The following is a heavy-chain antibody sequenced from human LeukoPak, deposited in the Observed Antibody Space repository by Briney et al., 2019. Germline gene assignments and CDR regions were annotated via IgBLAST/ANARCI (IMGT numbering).Heavy chain of an antibody. J-gene: IGHJ4*02. D-gene: IGHD4-17*01. CDR2: IYYSGST. V-gene: IGHV4-59*12. Sequence: SETLSLTCTVSGGSISSYYWSWIRQPPGKGLEWIGYIYYSGSTNYNPSLKSRVTISVDTSKNQFSLKLSSVTAADTAVYYCARDRGETTVTTKSFDYWGQGTLVTVSS. CDR1: GGSISSYY. CDR3: ARDRGETTVTTKSFDY.